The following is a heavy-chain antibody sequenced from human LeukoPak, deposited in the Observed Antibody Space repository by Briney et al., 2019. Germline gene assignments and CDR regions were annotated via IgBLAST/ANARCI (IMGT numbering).Heavy chain of an antibody. Sequence: GGSLRLSCAASGFTFSSYWMSWVRQAPGKGLEWVANIKQDGSVKYYVDSVKGRFTISRDNAKNSLYLQMNSLRAEDTAVYYCAREEVATILYLYYYYGMDVWGQGTTVTVSS. CDR3: AREEVATILYLYYYYGMDV. D-gene: IGHD5-12*01. CDR2: IKQDGSVK. CDR1: GFTFSSYW. V-gene: IGHV3-7*01. J-gene: IGHJ6*02.